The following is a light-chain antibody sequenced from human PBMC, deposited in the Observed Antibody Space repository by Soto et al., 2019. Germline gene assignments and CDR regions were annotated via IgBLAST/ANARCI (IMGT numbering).Light chain of an antibody. V-gene: IGKV3-20*01. Sequence: IVLTQSPGTLSLSPGERVSLSCRASQSIGWNSLAWFQQKPGQAPRLLIFRSSATATGIPDRFSGSGSGTDFTLTISRLEPEDFAVYYCQHYGYTPHTFGQGTKLELK. CDR3: QHYGYTPHT. CDR2: RSS. CDR1: QSIGWNS. J-gene: IGKJ2*01.